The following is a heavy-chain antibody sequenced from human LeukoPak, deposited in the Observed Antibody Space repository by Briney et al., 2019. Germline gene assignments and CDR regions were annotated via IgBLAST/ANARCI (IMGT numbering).Heavy chain of an antibody. CDR2: IYTSGST. J-gene: IGHJ3*02. V-gene: IGHV4-61*02. D-gene: IGHD6-19*01. Sequence: PSETLSLTCTVSGGSISSGSYYWSWIRQPAGKGLEWIRRIYTSGSTNYNPSLKSRVTISVDTSKNQFSLKLSSVTAADTAVYYCARDQEAGTWDAFDIWGQGTMVTVSS. CDR3: ARDQEAGTWDAFDI. CDR1: GGSISSGSYY.